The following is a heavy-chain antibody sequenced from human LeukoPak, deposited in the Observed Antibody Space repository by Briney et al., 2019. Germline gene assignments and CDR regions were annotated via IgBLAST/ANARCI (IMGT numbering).Heavy chain of an antibody. CDR1: GFTFSSYS. J-gene: IGHJ4*02. CDR2: ISSSSSYI. Sequence: GGSLRLPCAASGFTFSSYSMNWVRQAPGKGLEWVSSISSSSSYIYYADSVKGRFTISRDNAKNSLYLQMNSLRAEDTAVYYCARDLGSIASDYWGQGTLVTVSS. CDR3: ARDLGSIASDY. V-gene: IGHV3-21*01. D-gene: IGHD6-6*01.